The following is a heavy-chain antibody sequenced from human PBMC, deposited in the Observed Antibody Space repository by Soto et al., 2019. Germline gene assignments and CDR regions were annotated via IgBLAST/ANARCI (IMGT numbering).Heavy chain of an antibody. Sequence: GASVKVSCKASGYTFTGYYMHWVRQAPRQGLEWMGWISPYTGNTHSASKVQGRLTMTTDTSTSTAYMDLGSLTSDDTAVYYCVMVDNYVTPTPQDVWGQGTTVTVSS. CDR3: VMVDNYVTPTPQDV. CDR2: ISPYTGNT. D-gene: IGHD3-16*01. CDR1: GYTFTGYY. J-gene: IGHJ6*02. V-gene: IGHV1-18*04.